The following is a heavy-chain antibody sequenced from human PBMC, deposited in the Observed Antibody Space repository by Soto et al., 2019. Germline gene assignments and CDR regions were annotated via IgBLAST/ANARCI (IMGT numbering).Heavy chain of an antibody. D-gene: IGHD2-15*01. J-gene: IGHJ4*02. CDR1: GFTFSTYA. V-gene: IGHV3-23*01. CDR3: EKRRGAGGQFDY. CDR2: VSSGGGT. Sequence: EVELLESGGGLVQAEGYLRLSCAASGFTFSTYAMGWVRQAPGKGLEWVSVVSSGGGTHYADSVKGRFTVSRDNSKNTLSLQMNSLKADDTAVYYCEKRRGAGGQFDYWGQGALVTVSS.